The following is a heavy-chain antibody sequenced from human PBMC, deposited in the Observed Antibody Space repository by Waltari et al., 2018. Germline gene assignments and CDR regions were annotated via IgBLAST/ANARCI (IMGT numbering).Heavy chain of an antibody. J-gene: IGHJ4*02. CDR1: GGSFSGYY. CDR2: INHSGST. D-gene: IGHD2-15*01. CDR3: ARDRYCSGGSCYSGVDY. Sequence: QVQLQQWGAGLLKPSETLSLTCAVYGGSFSGYYWSWIRQPPGKGLEWIGEINHSGSTNYNPSLKSRVTISVDTSKNQFSLKLSSVTAADTAVYYCARDRYCSGGSCYSGVDYWGQGTLVTVSS. V-gene: IGHV4-34*01.